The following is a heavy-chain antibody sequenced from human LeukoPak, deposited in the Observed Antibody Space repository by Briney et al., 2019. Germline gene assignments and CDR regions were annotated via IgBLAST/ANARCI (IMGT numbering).Heavy chain of an antibody. V-gene: IGHV3-23*01. J-gene: IGHJ6*03. Sequence: GGSLRLSCAASGFTFDSYAMSWVRQPPGKGLEWVSAISGSGGNTYYAVPVKGRFTISRDNSKNTLYLQMDSLRAEDTAVYYCAKGGGYYYYMDVWGKGTTVTVSS. CDR1: GFTFDSYA. CDR2: ISGSGGNT. CDR3: AKGGGYYYYMDV.